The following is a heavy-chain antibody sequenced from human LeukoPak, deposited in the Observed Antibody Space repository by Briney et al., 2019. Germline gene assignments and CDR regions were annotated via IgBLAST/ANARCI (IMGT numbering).Heavy chain of an antibody. V-gene: IGHV3-7*01. CDR2: IRKDGNAK. D-gene: IGHD3-22*01. J-gene: IGHJ4*02. Sequence: GGSLRLSCTASGFAFSDFWMSWVRQAPGKGLEWVANIRKDGNAKYYVPSVRGRFTISRDNAKNSLYLQMNSLTAEDTAVYYCATSHDSSGNNWGQGTLVTVSS. CDR3: ATSHDSSGNN. CDR1: GFAFSDFW.